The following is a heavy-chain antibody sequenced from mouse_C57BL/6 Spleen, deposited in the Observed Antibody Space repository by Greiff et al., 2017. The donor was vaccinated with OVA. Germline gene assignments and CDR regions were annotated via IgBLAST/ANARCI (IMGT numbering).Heavy chain of an antibody. CDR2: INPSSGYT. V-gene: IGHV1-4*01. D-gene: IGHD2-3*01. Sequence: LQESGAELARPGASVKMSCKASGYTFTSYTMHWVKQRPGQGLEWIGYINPSSGYTKYNQKFKDKATLTADKSSSTAYMQLSSLTSEDSAVYYCALYDGCYPYWGQGTTLTVSS. CDR1: GYTFTSYT. CDR3: ALYDGCYPY. J-gene: IGHJ2*01.